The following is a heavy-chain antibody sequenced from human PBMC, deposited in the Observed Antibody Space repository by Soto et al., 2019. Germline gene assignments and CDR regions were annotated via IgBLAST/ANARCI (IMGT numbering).Heavy chain of an antibody. D-gene: IGHD3-9*01. CDR3: AKDRVLRYFDWLPLDY. Sequence: WGSLRVSCASSVFTFSSYAMSWVRQAPGKGLELVSAISGSGGSTYYADSVKGRFTISRDNSKNTLYLQMNSLRAEDTAVYYCAKDRVLRYFDWLPLDYWGQGTMVTVSS. CDR2: ISGSGGST. CDR1: VFTFSSYA. V-gene: IGHV3-23*01. J-gene: IGHJ4*02.